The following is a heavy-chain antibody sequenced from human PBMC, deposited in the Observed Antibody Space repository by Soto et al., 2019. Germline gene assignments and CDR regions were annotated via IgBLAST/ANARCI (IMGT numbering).Heavy chain of an antibody. V-gene: IGHV3-21*01. D-gene: IGHD3-10*01. CDR1: GFTFSGYS. CDR2: ISTSSNYI. Sequence: EVQLVESGGGLVKPGGSLRLSCAASGFTFSGYSMNWVRQAPGKGLEWVSCISTSSNYIYYADSLKGRLTISRDNAKKSLYLQMNSLRAEDTAVYYCARDLRGSGSYQFDYWGQGTLVTVSS. J-gene: IGHJ4*02. CDR3: ARDLRGSGSYQFDY.